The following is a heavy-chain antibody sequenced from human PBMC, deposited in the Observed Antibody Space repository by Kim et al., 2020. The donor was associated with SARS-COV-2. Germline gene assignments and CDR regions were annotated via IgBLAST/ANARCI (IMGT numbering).Heavy chain of an antibody. J-gene: IGHJ4*02. CDR2: IYYSGST. D-gene: IGHD1-26*01. CDR3: ARLGRGGATDY. V-gene: IGHV4-39*01. CDR1: GGSISSSSYY. Sequence: SETLSLTCTVSGGSISSSSYYWGWIRQPPGKGLEWIGSIYYSGSTYYNPSLKSRVTISVDTSKNQFSLKLSSVTAADTAVYYCARLGRGGATDYWGQGTLVTVSS.